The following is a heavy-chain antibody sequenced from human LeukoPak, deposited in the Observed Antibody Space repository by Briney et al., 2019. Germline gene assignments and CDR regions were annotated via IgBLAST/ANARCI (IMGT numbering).Heavy chain of an antibody. CDR3: ARDLTSIVVVPAGWLDP. CDR2: INPNSGGT. CDR1: GYIFTDYY. D-gene: IGHD2-2*01. V-gene: IGHV1-2*02. Sequence: GASMKVSCKASGYIFTDYYLHWVRQAPGQGLEWMGWINPNSGGTNSAQKFQGRVTMTTDTSISTAYMELSSLRSGDTAVYYCARDLTSIVVVPAGWLDPWGQGTLVTVSS. J-gene: IGHJ5*02.